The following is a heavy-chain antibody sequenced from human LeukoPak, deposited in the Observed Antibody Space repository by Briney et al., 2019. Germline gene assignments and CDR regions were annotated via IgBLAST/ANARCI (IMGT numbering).Heavy chain of an antibody. CDR2: IKQDGSEK. J-gene: IGHJ3*02. CDR3: ARDLRWSGYYLPCDI. Sequence: PGGSLRLSCAASGFTLSSFWMSWVRQAPGKGLEWVANIKQDGSEKYYVDSVKGRFTISRDNAKNSLYLQMNSLRAEDTAVYYCARDLRWSGYYLPCDIWGQGTRVTVSS. D-gene: IGHD3-3*01. CDR1: GFTLSSFW. V-gene: IGHV3-7*01.